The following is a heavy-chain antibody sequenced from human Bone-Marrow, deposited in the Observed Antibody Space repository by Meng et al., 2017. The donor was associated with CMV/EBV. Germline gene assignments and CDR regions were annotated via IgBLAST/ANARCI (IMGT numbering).Heavy chain of an antibody. CDR2: ISSSSSYI. CDR1: GCTFSSYA. Sequence: GGSLRLSCAASGCTFSSYAMHWVRQAPGKGLEWVSSISSSSSYIYYADSVKGRFTISRDNAKNSLYLQINSLRAEDTAVYYCARIAAAGPGGLYFDLWGRGTLVAVSS. CDR3: ARIAAAGPGGLYFDL. D-gene: IGHD6-13*01. J-gene: IGHJ2*01. V-gene: IGHV3-21*01.